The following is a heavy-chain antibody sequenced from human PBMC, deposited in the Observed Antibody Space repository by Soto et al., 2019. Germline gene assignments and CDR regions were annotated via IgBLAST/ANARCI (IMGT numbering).Heavy chain of an antibody. J-gene: IGHJ4*02. CDR3: ARRYGSAIDY. CDR2: IYYSGRT. Sequence: PSETLSLTCTVSGGSISSYYWSWIRQPPGKGLEWIGYIYYSGRTNYNPSLKSRVTISVDTSKNQFSLKLSSVTAADTAVYYCARRYGSAIDYWGQGTLVTVSS. D-gene: IGHD1-26*01. V-gene: IGHV4-59*08. CDR1: GGSISSYY.